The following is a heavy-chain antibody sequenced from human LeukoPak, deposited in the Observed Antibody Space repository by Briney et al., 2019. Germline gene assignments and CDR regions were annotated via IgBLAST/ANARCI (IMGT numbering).Heavy chain of an antibody. J-gene: IGHJ3*02. CDR1: GGAIGSGAYY. D-gene: IGHD3-16*01. CDR2: IHYSGST. V-gene: IGHV4-31*03. CDR3: ASAYLIRDAFDI. Sequence: SETLSLTCTVSGGAIGSGAYYWSWIRPPPGKRLEWIGYIHYSGSTYYNPSPKSRVTISVDTSKNQFSLKLSSVTAADTAVYYCASAYLIRDAFDIWGQGTMVTVSS.